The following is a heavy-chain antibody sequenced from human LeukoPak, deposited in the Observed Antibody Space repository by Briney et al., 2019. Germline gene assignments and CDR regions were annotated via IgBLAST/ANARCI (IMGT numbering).Heavy chain of an antibody. CDR2: IYYSGST. D-gene: IGHD3-10*01. CDR3: ARDLVEYYGSGSYTEVYYYGMDV. V-gene: IGHV4-61*01. J-gene: IGHJ6*02. CDR1: GGSVSSGSYY. Sequence: ASETLSLTCTVSGGSVSSGSYYWSWIRQPPGKGLEWIGYIYYSGSTNYNPSLKSRVTISVDTSKNQFSLKLSSVTAADTAVYYCARDLVEYYGSGSYTEVYYYGMDVWGQGTTVTVSS.